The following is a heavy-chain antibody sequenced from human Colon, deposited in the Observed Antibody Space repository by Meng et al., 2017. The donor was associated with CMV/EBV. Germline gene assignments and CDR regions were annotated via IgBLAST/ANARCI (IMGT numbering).Heavy chain of an antibody. D-gene: IGHD2-8*02. V-gene: IGHV2-5*02. CDR1: GFSLTNTGAG. Sequence: IHYTDDGPALVKPTQTLTLTCPFSGFSLTNTGAGVAWVRQPPGKAPELLALIHWDDDKRYSPSLKNRLNITKDTSKNQVVLSMTDLDPADTGTFYCARHSLTILTDWGQGALVTVSS. CDR3: ARHSLTILTD. J-gene: IGHJ4*02. CDR2: IHWDDDK.